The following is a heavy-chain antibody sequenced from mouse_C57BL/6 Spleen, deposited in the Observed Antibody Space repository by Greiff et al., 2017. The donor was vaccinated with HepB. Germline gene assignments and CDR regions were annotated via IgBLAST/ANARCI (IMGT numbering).Heavy chain of an antibody. V-gene: IGHV5-4*01. CDR2: ISDGGSYT. D-gene: IGHD2-5*01. J-gene: IGHJ3*01. CDR3: ARVYSNWFAY. CDR1: GFTFSSYA. Sequence: DVQLVESGGGLVKPGGSLKLSCAASGFTFSSYAMSWVRQTPEKRLEWVATISDGGSYTYYPDNVKGRFTISRDNAKNNLYLQMSHLKSEDTAMYYCARVYSNWFAYWGQGTLVTVSA.